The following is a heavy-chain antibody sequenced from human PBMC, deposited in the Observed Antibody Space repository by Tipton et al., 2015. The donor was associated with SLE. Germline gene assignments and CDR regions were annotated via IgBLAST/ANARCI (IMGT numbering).Heavy chain of an antibody. CDR1: GYSISSGYY. CDR3: ARGPGYSGSYSYYYYSYMDV. Sequence: TLSLTCKVSGYSISSGYYWGWIRQSPGKGLEWIGSIHERGSTFYNPSLQSRVTLSVDTSKNQFSLKLTSVTAADTAVYYCARGPGYSGSYSYYYYSYMDVWGKGTTVTVSS. CDR2: IHERGST. D-gene: IGHD5-12*01. J-gene: IGHJ6*03. V-gene: IGHV4-38-2*02.